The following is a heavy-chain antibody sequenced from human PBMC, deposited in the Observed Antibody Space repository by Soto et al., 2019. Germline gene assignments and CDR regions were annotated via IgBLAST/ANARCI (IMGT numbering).Heavy chain of an antibody. Sequence: QVQLVESGGGLVKPGGSLRLSCAASGITVNDYYMIWVRRAPGKGLEWVSSINLGYDNRFYADSVKGRFTISRDNAKNSLYLQMNSLRVDDTAVYYCARTERGFFAFDLWGQGTMVTVSS. D-gene: IGHD2-15*01. CDR1: GITVNDYY. CDR3: ARTERGFFAFDL. CDR2: INLGYDNR. V-gene: IGHV3-11*01. J-gene: IGHJ3*01.